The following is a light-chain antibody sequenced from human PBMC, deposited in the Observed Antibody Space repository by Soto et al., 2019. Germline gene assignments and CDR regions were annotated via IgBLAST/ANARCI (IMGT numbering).Light chain of an antibody. CDR1: QSISTN. V-gene: IGKV3-15*01. CDR3: QQYNKWPPFT. CDR2: GAS. J-gene: IGKJ2*01. Sequence: EIVMTQSPATLPVSPGERVTLSCTASQSISTNLAWYQHKPGQAPRLLIYGASTRPTGISARFSGSGSGTEFTLTISSLQSEDFAVYYCQQYNKWPPFTFGQGTKLEIK.